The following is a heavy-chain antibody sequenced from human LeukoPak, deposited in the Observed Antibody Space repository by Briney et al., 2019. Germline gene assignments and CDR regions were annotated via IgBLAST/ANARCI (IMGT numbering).Heavy chain of an antibody. Sequence: GRSLRLSCAASGFTFSSYGMHWVRQAPGKGLEWVAVISYDGSNKYYADSVKGRFIISRDNSKNTLYLQMNSLRAEDTAVYYCAKDEGEGSSAFDPWGQGTLVTVSS. D-gene: IGHD6-6*01. CDR2: ISYDGSNK. V-gene: IGHV3-30*18. CDR1: GFTFSSYG. J-gene: IGHJ5*02. CDR3: AKDEGEGSSAFDP.